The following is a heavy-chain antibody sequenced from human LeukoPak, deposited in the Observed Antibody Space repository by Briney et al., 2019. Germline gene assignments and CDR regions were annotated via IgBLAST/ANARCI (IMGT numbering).Heavy chain of an antibody. Sequence: GASVKVSCKASGYTFTGYYMHWVRQAPGQGLEWMGWINPNSGGTNYAQKFQGRVTMTRDTSISTAYMELSRLRSDDTAVYYCARDFYPYSSSSEAFDIWGQGTMVTVSS. CDR1: GYTFTGYY. CDR2: INPNSGGT. V-gene: IGHV1-2*02. J-gene: IGHJ3*02. CDR3: ARDFYPYSSSSEAFDI. D-gene: IGHD6-6*01.